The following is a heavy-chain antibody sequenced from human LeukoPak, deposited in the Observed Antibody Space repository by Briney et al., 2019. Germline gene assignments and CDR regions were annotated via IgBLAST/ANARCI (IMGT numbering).Heavy chain of an antibody. CDR3: AQDLSYIGLDN. D-gene: IGHD2-15*01. J-gene: IGHJ4*02. V-gene: IGHV3-48*03. Sequence: GGSLRLSCAASGFSFTNYEMNWVRQAPWKGLEWVSYISSSGSTIYYADSVKGRFTISRDNAKNSLYLQMNSLRAEDTAVYYCAQDLSYIGLDNWGQGTLVTVSS. CDR1: GFSFTNYE. CDR2: ISSSGSTI.